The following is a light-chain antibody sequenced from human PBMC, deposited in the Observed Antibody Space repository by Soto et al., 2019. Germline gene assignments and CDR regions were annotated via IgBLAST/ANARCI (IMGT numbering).Light chain of an antibody. CDR2: LGS. V-gene: IGKV2-28*01. Sequence: DIVMTQSPLSLPVIPGEPASISCRSSQSLLHSNGYNYLDWYLQKPGQSPQLLIYLGSNRASGVPDRFSGSGSGTDFTLKISRVEAEDVGVYYCMQALQTPYTFGQGTKLEIK. J-gene: IGKJ2*01. CDR3: MQALQTPYT. CDR1: QSLLHSNGYNY.